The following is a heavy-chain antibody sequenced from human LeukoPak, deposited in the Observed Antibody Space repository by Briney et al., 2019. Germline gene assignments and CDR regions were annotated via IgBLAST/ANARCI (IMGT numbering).Heavy chain of an antibody. D-gene: IGHD6-19*01. Sequence: SETLSLTCTDSGGSISSYYWNLIRQPPGKGLEWIGYIYTSGSTNYNPSLKSRVTISVDTSKNQFSLKLSSVTAADTAVYYCARQTSSGWFDYWGQGTLVTVSS. CDR1: GGSISSYY. V-gene: IGHV4-4*09. CDR2: IYTSGST. CDR3: ARQTSSGWFDY. J-gene: IGHJ4*02.